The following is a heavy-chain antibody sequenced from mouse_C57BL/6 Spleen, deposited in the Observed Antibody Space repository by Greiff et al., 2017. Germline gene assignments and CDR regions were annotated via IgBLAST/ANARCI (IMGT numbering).Heavy chain of an antibody. D-gene: IGHD4-1*01. J-gene: IGHJ2*01. Sequence: EVLGVESGGDLVKPGGSLKLSCAASGFTFSSYGMSWVRQTPDKRLEWVATISSGGSYTYYPDSVKGRFTISRDNAKNTLYLQMSSLKSEDTAMYYCARETGYYFDYWGQGTTLTVSS. CDR3: ARETGYYFDY. CDR2: ISSGGSYT. V-gene: IGHV5-6*01. CDR1: GFTFSSYG.